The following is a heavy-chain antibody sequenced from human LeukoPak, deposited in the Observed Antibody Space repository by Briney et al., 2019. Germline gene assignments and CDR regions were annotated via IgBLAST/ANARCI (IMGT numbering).Heavy chain of an antibody. Sequence: PSETLSLTCTVSGGSISSSSYYWGWIRQPPGKGLEWIGSIYYSGSTYYNPSLKSRVTISVDTSKNQFSLKLSSVTAADTAVYYCAILRAAAGTRQFDYWGQGTLVTVSS. CDR1: GGSISSSSYY. CDR3: AILRAAAGTRQFDY. V-gene: IGHV4-39*07. J-gene: IGHJ4*02. D-gene: IGHD6-13*01. CDR2: IYYSGST.